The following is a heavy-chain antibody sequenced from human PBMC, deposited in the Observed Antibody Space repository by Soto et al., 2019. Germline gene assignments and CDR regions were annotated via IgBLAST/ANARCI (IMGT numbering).Heavy chain of an antibody. V-gene: IGHV1-69*01. Sequence: QVQLVQSGAEVKKPGSSVKVSCKASGGTFSSYAISWVRQAPGQGLEWMGGIIPIFGTANYAQKFQGRVTITADESTSTAYMELSRLRSEDTAVYYCARDRENCGGDCPNWFDPWGQGTLVTVSS. CDR3: ARDRENCGGDCPNWFDP. J-gene: IGHJ5*02. CDR1: GGTFSSYA. D-gene: IGHD2-21*02. CDR2: IIPIFGTA.